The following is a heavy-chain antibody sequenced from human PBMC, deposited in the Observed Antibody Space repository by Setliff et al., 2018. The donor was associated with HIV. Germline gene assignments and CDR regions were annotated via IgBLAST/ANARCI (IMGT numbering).Heavy chain of an antibody. Sequence: ASVKVSCKISGYTLTELSIHWVRQAPGKGLEWMANFDPEGGETFYAQKFQGRLTMTEDTSTDTAYMELSSLRSDDTAMYYCATDPGYSSTWYSESFQHWGQGTEVTV. CDR1: GYTLTELS. CDR3: ATDPGYSSTWYSESFQH. D-gene: IGHD6-13*01. V-gene: IGHV1-24*01. J-gene: IGHJ1*01. CDR2: FDPEGGET.